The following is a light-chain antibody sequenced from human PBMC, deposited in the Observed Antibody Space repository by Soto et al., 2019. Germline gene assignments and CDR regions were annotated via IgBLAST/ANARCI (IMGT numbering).Light chain of an antibody. Sequence: QSVLTQPPSVSGTPGHKVSISCSGSTSNLGGNTVNWYQQLPGTAPQLLIYTNNQRPSGVPDRFSGSKSGTSASLAISGLRSEDEADFYCAAWDDSLNAVVFGGGTKVTVL. CDR3: AAWDDSLNAVV. J-gene: IGLJ2*01. CDR2: TNN. CDR1: TSNLGGNT. V-gene: IGLV1-44*01.